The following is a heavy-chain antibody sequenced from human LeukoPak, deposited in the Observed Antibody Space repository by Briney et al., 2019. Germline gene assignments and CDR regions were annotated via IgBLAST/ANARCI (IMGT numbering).Heavy chain of an antibody. CDR3: AIAQSWDELFDS. V-gene: IGHV3-53*01. CDR2: ISINTDT. J-gene: IGHJ4*02. D-gene: IGHD1-26*01. Sequence: GGSLRLSCAASGIAVSGNYMSWVRQPPGKGLEWVSFISINTDTFYADSVRGRFTISRDSSKNTLFLQMNSLRVEDSAVYYCAIAQSWDELFDSWGQGTLVTVSS. CDR1: GIAVSGNY.